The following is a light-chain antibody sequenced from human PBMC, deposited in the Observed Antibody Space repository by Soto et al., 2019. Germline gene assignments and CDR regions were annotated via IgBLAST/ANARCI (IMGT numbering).Light chain of an antibody. CDR1: QSVSRE. CDR3: QQYTDLPLIP. V-gene: IGKV3-15*01. J-gene: IGKJ5*01. CDR2: GAS. Sequence: ATLSVYTGERATLSCRAGQSVSRELSWYQQKPGQAPRLLIYGASTRATGIPARFSGSGSGTEFTLTISSLQSADFAVCYCQQYTDLPLIPSGQGTRLEIK.